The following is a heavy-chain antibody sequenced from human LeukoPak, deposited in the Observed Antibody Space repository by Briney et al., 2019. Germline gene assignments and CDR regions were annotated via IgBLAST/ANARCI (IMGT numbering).Heavy chain of an antibody. D-gene: IGHD6-19*01. CDR3: ARDNPRESSGLQVDY. V-gene: IGHV3-53*01. J-gene: IGHJ4*02. CDR2: IYSGGST. Sequence: PGGSLRLSCAASGFTVSSNYMSWVRQAPGKGLEWVSVIYSGGSTYYADSVKGRFTVSRDNSKNTLYLQMNSLRAEDTAVYYCARDNPRESSGLQVDYWGQGTLVTVSS. CDR1: GFTVSSNY.